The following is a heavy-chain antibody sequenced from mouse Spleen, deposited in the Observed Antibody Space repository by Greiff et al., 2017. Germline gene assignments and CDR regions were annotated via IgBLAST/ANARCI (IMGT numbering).Heavy chain of an antibody. J-gene: IGHJ2*01. CDR3: ASVTTATVSFDY. D-gene: IGHD1-2*01. V-gene: IGHV3-1*02. CDR2: IHYSGST. CDR1: GYSITSGYS. Sequence: VQLQQSGPDLVKPSQSLSLTCTVTGYSITSGYSWHWIRQFPGNKLEWMGYIHYSGSTNYNPSLKSRISITRDTSKNQFFLQLNSVTTEDTATYYCASVTTATVSFDYWGQGTTLTVSS.